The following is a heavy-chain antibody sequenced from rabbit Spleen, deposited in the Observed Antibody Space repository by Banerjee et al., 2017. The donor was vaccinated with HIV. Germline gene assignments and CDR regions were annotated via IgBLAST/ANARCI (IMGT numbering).Heavy chain of an antibody. D-gene: IGHD1-1*01. V-gene: IGHV1S40*01. J-gene: IGHJ4*01. CDR1: GFSFSSNDY. Sequence: QSLEESGGGLVQPEGSLTLTCKASGFSFSSNDYICWVRQAPGKGLEWIACTAAGRSAFTYYASWAKGRFTCSKASSTTVTLQMTSLTAADTATYLCARDLVAVIGWNFSLWGQGTLVTVS. CDR2: TAAGRSAFT. CDR3: ARDLVAVIGWNFSL.